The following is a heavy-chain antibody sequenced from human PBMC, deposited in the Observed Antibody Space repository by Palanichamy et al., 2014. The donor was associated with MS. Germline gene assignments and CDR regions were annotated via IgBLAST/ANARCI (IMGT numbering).Heavy chain of an antibody. J-gene: IGHJ4*02. Sequence: EVQLVESGGGLVQPGGSLRLSCAASGFTFSSYWMSWVRQAPGKGLEWVANINLDGSEPSYVDSVKGRFSISRDNAKNSLYLQMNSLRAEDTAVYYCARDRSLKSGFDYWGQGTLVTVSS. CDR1: GFTFSSYW. D-gene: IGHD3-3*01. CDR3: ARDRSLKSGFDY. CDR2: INLDGSEP. V-gene: IGHV3-7*03.